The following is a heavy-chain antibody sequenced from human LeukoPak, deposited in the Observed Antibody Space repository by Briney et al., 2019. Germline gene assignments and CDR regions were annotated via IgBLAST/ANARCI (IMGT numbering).Heavy chain of an antibody. V-gene: IGHV4-39*02. J-gene: IGHJ6*03. CDR2: IYYSGST. D-gene: IGHD5-12*01. CDR1: GGSISSSSYY. CDR3: AKDLLRATGNGGYYMDV. Sequence: SETLSLTCTVSGGSISSSSYYWGWIRQPPGKGLEWIGSIYYSGSTYYNPSLKSRVTISVDTSKNQFSLKLSSVTAADTAVYYCAKDLLRATGNGGYYMDVWGKGTTVTVSS.